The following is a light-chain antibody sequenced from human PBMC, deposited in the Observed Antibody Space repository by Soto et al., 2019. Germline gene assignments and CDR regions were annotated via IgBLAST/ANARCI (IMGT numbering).Light chain of an antibody. Sequence: EIVLTQSPATLSLSPGERATLSCRASQSVSSSYLAWYQQKPGQAPRLLIYGASSRATGIPDRFSGSGSGTDFTLTISRLEPEDFAVYYCQQCGSSPLTFGGGTKVDIK. CDR2: GAS. V-gene: IGKV3-20*01. CDR3: QQCGSSPLT. J-gene: IGKJ4*01. CDR1: QSVSSSY.